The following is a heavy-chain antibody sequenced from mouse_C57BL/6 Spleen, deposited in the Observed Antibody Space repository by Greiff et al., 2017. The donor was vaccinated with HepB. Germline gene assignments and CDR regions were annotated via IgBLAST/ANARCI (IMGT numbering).Heavy chain of an antibody. CDR1: GYTFTSYW. CDR3: ARNPVYYGSSYFDY. CDR2: IYPGSGST. J-gene: IGHJ2*01. Sequence: QVHVKQPGAELVKPGASVKMSCKASGYTFTSYWITWVKQRPGQGLEWIGDIYPGSGSTNYNEKFKSKATLTVDTSSSTAYMQLSSLTSEDSAVYYCARNPVYYGSSYFDYWGQGTTLTVSS. D-gene: IGHD1-1*01. V-gene: IGHV1-55*01.